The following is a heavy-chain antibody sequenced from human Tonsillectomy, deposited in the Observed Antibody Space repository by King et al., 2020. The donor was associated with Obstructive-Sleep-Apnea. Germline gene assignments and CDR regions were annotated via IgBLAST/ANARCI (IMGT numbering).Heavy chain of an antibody. J-gene: IGHJ4*02. Sequence: QLVQSGGGVVQPGRSLRLSCAASGFTFSSYAMHWVRQAPGKGLEWVAVISYDGGNKYYADSVKGRFTISRDNSKNTLYLQMNSLRAEDTAVYYCARGADYIDSSGDYFDYWGQGTLVTVSS. V-gene: IGHV3-30-3*01. D-gene: IGHD3-22*01. CDR1: GFTFSSYA. CDR2: ISYDGGNK. CDR3: ARGADYIDSSGDYFDY.